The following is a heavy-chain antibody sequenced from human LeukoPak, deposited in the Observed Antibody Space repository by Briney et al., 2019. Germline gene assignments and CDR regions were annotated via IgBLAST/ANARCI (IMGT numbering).Heavy chain of an antibody. Sequence: GGSLRLSCAASGFTFSSYGMHWVRQAPGKGLEWVAVIWYDGSNKYYADSVKGRFTISRDNSKNTLYLQMNSLRAEDTAVYYCARGGAVAGLDYWGQGTLVTVPS. CDR2: IWYDGSNK. J-gene: IGHJ4*02. V-gene: IGHV3-33*01. D-gene: IGHD6-19*01. CDR1: GFTFSSYG. CDR3: ARGGAVAGLDY.